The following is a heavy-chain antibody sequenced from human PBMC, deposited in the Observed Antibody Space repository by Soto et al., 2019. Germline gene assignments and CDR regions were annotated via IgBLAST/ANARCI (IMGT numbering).Heavy chain of an antibody. V-gene: IGHV1-2*02. D-gene: IGHD3-9*01. Sequence: QVQLVQSGAEVKKPGASVKVSCKASGYTFTGYYMHWVRQAPGQGLEWMGWINPNSGGTNYAQKFEGGVTMTRDTSISTAYMELSRLRSDDTAVYYCARARGDILTGYNRNYYYYYYMDVWGKGTTVTVSS. CDR3: ARARGDILTGYNRNYYYYYYMDV. J-gene: IGHJ6*03. CDR2: INPNSGGT. CDR1: GYTFTGYY.